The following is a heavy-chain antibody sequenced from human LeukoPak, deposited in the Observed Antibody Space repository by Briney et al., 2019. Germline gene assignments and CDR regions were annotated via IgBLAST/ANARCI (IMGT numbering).Heavy chain of an antibody. J-gene: IGHJ5*02. V-gene: IGHV1-2*02. D-gene: IGHD4-23*01. CDR1: GYTFTGYY. Sequence: GASVKVSCKASGYTFTGYYMHWVRQAPGQGLEWMGWINPNSGGTNYAQKSQGRVTMTRDTSISTAYMELSRLRSDDTAVYYCAREQYGGNYSNWFDPWGQGTLVTVSS. CDR3: AREQYGGNYSNWFDP. CDR2: INPNSGGT.